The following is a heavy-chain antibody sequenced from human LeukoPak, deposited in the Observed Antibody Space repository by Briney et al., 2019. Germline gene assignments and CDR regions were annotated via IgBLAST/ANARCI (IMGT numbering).Heavy chain of an antibody. V-gene: IGHV1-69*13. CDR2: IIPIFGTA. CDR3: ARGVLRFLEWLLY. Sequence: SVKVSCKASGGTFSSYAISWVRQAPGQGLEWMGGIIPIFGTANYAQKFQGRVTITADESTSTAYMELSSLRSEDTAVYYCARGVLRFLEWLLYWGQGTLVAVSS. D-gene: IGHD3-3*01. J-gene: IGHJ4*02. CDR1: GGTFSSYA.